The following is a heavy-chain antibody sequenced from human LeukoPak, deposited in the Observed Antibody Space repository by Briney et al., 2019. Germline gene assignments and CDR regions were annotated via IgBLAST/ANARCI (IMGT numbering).Heavy chain of an antibody. CDR1: GYTFTGYY. CDR2: INPNSGGT. CDR3: ASRTYDTTGYYYFQH. Sequence: ASVKVSCKASGYTFTGYYMHWVRQAPGQGLEWMGWINPNSGGTNYAQKFQGRVTMTRDTSISTAYMELSRLTSDDTAVYYCASRTYDTTGYYYFQHWGQGTLVTVSS. V-gene: IGHV1-2*02. D-gene: IGHD3-22*01. J-gene: IGHJ1*01.